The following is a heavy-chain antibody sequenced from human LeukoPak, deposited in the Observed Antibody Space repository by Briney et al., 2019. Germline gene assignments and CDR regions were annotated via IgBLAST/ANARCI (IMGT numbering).Heavy chain of an antibody. CDR1: GFTVSSNY. J-gene: IGHJ4*02. V-gene: IGHV3-66*02. Sequence: SGGSLRLSCAASGFTVSSNYMSWVRQAPGKGLEWVSVIYSGGSTYYADSVKGRFTISRDNSKNTLYLQMNSLRAEDTAVYYCAGLDGYKRSRFDYWGQGTLVTVSS. CDR2: IYSGGST. D-gene: IGHD5-24*01. CDR3: AGLDGYKRSRFDY.